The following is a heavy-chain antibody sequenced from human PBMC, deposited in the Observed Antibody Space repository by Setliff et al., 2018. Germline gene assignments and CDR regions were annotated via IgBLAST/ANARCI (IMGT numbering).Heavy chain of an antibody. J-gene: IGHJ4*02. CDR1: GYIFAGYY. CDR3: ARVSGYDTTGYSLLY. Sequence: GASVKVSCKASGYIFAGYYIHWVRQAPGQGPEWMGWINPNTGGTNYAQKFQGRVTMTRDTSITTAYMELSSPRPEDTAVYYCARVSGYDTTGYSLLYWGQGTLVTVSS. CDR2: INPNTGGT. D-gene: IGHD3-22*01. V-gene: IGHV1-2*02.